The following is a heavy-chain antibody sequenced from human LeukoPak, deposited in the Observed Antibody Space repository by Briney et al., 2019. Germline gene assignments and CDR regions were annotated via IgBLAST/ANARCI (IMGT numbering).Heavy chain of an antibody. CDR1: GYTFTGYD. Sequence: ASVKVSCKASGYTFTGYDINWVRQATGQGLEWMGWMNPNSGNTGYAQKFQGRVTMTRNTSISTAYMELSSLRSEDTAVYYCARGGHSTYYDFWSGYYPLMTGFDPWGQGTLVTVSS. CDR2: MNPNSGNT. CDR3: ARGGHSTYYDFWSGYYPLMTGFDP. D-gene: IGHD3-3*01. J-gene: IGHJ5*02. V-gene: IGHV1-8*01.